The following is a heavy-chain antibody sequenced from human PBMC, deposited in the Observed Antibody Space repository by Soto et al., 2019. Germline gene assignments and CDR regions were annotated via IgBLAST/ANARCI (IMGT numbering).Heavy chain of an antibody. Sequence: QVQLVESGGGVVQPGRSLRLSCAASGFTFSSYGMHWVRQAPGKGLEWVAVISYDGSNKYYADSVKGRFTISRDNSKNTLYLQMNSLRAEDTAVYYWAKAAACTCEYWGQGTLVTVSS. V-gene: IGHV3-30*18. CDR2: ISYDGSNK. D-gene: IGHD6-25*01. CDR3: AKAAACTCEY. J-gene: IGHJ4*02. CDR1: GFTFSSYG.